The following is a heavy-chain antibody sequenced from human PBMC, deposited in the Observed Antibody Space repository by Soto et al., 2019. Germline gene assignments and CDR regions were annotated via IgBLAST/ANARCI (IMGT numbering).Heavy chain of an antibody. Sequence: ASVKVSCKASGGTFSSYAISWVRQATGQGLEWMGWMNPNSGNTGYAQKFQGRVTMTRNTSISTAYMELSSLRSEDTAVYYCARDLLRDNYYYYGMDVWGQGTTVTVSS. J-gene: IGHJ6*02. CDR1: GGTFSSYA. CDR2: MNPNSGNT. CDR3: ARDLLRDNYYYYGMDV. D-gene: IGHD1-26*01. V-gene: IGHV1-8*02.